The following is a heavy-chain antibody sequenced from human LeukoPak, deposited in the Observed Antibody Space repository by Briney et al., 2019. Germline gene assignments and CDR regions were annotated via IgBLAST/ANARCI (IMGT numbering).Heavy chain of an antibody. D-gene: IGHD6-19*01. V-gene: IGHV5-51*01. J-gene: IGHJ1*01. CDR1: GYSFTSYW. CDR2: IYPGDSDT. CDR3: ARLLAVAGTVEYFQH. Sequence: GESLKISCKGSGYSFTSYWIGWVRQMPGKGPEWMGIIYPGDSDTRYSPSFQGQVTISADKSISTAYLQWSSLKASDTAMYYCARLLAVAGTVEYFQHWGQGTLVTVSS.